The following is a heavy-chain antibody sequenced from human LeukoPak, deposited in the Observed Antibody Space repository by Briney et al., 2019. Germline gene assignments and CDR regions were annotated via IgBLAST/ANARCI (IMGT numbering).Heavy chain of an antibody. V-gene: IGHV4-38-2*02. CDR1: GYSISSGYY. CDR3: ASGWGTDY. J-gene: IGHJ4*02. CDR2: IYHSGST. D-gene: IGHD3-16*01. Sequence: SETLSLTCTDSGYSISSGYYWGWIRQPPGKGLEWIGSIYHSGSTNYNPSLKSRVTISVDTSKNQFSLKLSSVTAADTAVYYCASGWGTDYWGQGTPVTVSS.